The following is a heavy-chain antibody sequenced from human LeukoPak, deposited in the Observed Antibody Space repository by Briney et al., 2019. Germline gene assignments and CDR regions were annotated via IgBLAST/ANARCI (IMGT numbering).Heavy chain of an antibody. CDR3: ARRRITMVRGVMGYFDY. D-gene: IGHD3-10*01. V-gene: IGHV4-38-2*02. J-gene: IGHJ4*02. CDR2: IYHSGST. Sequence: SETLSLTCTVSGYSISSGYYWGWIRQPPGKGLEWIGSIYHSGSTNYNPSLKSRVTISVDTSKNQFSLKLSSVTAADTAVYYCARRRITMVRGVMGYFDYWGQGTLVTVSS. CDR1: GYSISSGYY.